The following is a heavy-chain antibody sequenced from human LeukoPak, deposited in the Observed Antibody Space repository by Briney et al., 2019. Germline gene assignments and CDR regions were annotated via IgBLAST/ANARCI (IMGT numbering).Heavy chain of an antibody. D-gene: IGHD3-22*01. CDR1: GFTFSSYS. J-gene: IGHJ4*02. CDR3: ARGATTMIVVVYYFDY. V-gene: IGHV3-7*01. CDR2: IKQDGSEK. Sequence: GGSLRLSCAASGFTFSSYSMNWVRQAPGKGLEWVANIKQDGSEKYYVDSVKGRFTISRDNAKNSLYLQMNSLRADDTAVYYCARGATTMIVVVYYFDYWGQGTLVTVSS.